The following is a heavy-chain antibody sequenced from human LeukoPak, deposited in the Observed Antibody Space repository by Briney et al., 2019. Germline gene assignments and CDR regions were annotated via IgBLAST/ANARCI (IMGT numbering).Heavy chain of an antibody. CDR1: AGSINTYY. J-gene: IGHJ5*02. D-gene: IGHD1-20*01. CDR3: AGDPYNYKWFDI. Sequence: AETLSLPCTVSAGSINTYYWNWIRQPPGKGPEWIRYMYHSGVNISNPSLKSRVTISVDTSKNQFSLKLSSVTAADTAVYYCAGDPYNYKWFDIWGQGALVTVPS. CDR2: MYHSGVN. V-gene: IGHV4-59*01.